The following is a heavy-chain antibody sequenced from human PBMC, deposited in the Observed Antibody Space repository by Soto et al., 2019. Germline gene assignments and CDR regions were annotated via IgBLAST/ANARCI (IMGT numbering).Heavy chain of an antibody. J-gene: IGHJ4*02. CDR3: ARFIAVAGTDGAFDY. Sequence: ASVKVSCKASGYTFTSYGISWVRQAPGQGLEWMGWISAYNGNTNYAQKLQGRVTMTTDTSTSTAYMELRSLRSDDTAVYYCARFIAVAGTDGAFDYWGQGTLVTVSS. CDR1: GYTFTSYG. CDR2: ISAYNGNT. D-gene: IGHD6-19*01. V-gene: IGHV1-18*01.